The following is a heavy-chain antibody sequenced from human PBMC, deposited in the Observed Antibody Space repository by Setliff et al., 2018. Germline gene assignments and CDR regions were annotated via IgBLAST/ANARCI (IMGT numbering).Heavy chain of an antibody. Sequence: TCSVSGASISSYYWSWVRQAPGQGLEWMGGTIPLFGTTDYAQKFHGRLTIITDESTSTASMELTSLTSDDTAVYYCAREGVDTRSSTDYRYYMDVWGKGTTVTVSS. CDR3: AREGVDTRSSTDYRYYMDV. V-gene: IGHV1-69*05. CDR1: GASISSYY. D-gene: IGHD5-18*01. J-gene: IGHJ6*03. CDR2: TIPLFGTT.